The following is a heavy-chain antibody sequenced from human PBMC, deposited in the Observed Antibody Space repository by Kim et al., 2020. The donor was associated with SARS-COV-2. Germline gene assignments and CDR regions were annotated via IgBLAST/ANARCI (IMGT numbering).Heavy chain of an antibody. CDR3: ARLYNWNDHPPLDY. Sequence: SVKVSCKASGGTFSSYTISWVRQAPGQGLEWMGRIIPILGIANYAQKFQGRVTITADKSTSTAYMELSSLRSEDTAVYYCARLYNWNDHPPLDYWGQGTLVTVSS. J-gene: IGHJ4*02. D-gene: IGHD1-20*01. CDR1: GGTFSSYT. CDR2: IIPILGIA. V-gene: IGHV1-69*02.